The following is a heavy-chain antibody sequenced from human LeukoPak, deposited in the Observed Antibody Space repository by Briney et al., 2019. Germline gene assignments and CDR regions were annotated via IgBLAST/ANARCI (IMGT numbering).Heavy chain of an antibody. CDR3: VRAAGGPKDY. J-gene: IGHJ4*02. D-gene: IGHD3-16*01. CDR2: IYSGGST. V-gene: IGHV3-66*02. CDR1: GFTVSSNY. Sequence: PGGSLRLSCAASGFTVSSNYMSWVRQAPGKGQEWVSVIYSGGSTYYADSVKGRFTISRDNSKNTLYLQMNSLRAEDTAVYYCVRAAGGPKDYWGQGTLVTVSS.